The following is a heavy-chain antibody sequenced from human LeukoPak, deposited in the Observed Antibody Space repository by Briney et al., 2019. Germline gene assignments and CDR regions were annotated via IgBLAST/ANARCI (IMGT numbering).Heavy chain of an antibody. D-gene: IGHD6-13*01. CDR2: VYYSVST. Sequence: SEALSLTRTVPGDSLSRHYWSWIRPPPGKGLEWIGYVYYSVSTNSNPSLRTRVTISVDTSKNQFSLKLTSVAAADTAVYYGARAGTSSWYLYYWGERTLVTVSS. V-gene: IGHV4-59*11. CDR1: GDSLSRHY. CDR3: ARAGTSSWYLYY. J-gene: IGHJ4*02.